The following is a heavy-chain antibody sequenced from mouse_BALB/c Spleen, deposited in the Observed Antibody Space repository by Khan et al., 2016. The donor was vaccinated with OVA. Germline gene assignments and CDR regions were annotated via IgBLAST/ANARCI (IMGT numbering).Heavy chain of an antibody. D-gene: IGHD1-1*01. V-gene: IGHV1S136*01. Sequence: EVKLLESGPELVKPGASVKMSCKASGYTFTSYVMHWVKQKPGQGLEWIGYINPYNDGTKYNEKFKGKATLTSDKSSSTAYMELNSLTSEDSAVYYCARRDYYGSSSFAYWGQGTLVTVSA. J-gene: IGHJ3*01. CDR3: ARRDYYGSSSFAY. CDR2: INPYNDGT. CDR1: GYTFTSYV.